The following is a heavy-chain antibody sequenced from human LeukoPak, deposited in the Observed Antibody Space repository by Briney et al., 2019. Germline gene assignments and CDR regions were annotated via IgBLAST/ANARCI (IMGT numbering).Heavy chain of an antibody. CDR3: ARGHRRGYSYGYVY. CDR1: GYTFTGYY. J-gene: IGHJ4*02. D-gene: IGHD5-18*01. Sequence: EASVKVSCKASGYTFTGYYMHWVRQAPGQGLEWKGWINPNSGGTNYAQKFQGRVTMTRDTSISTAYMELSRLRSDDTAVYYCARGHRRGYSYGYVYWGQGTLVTVSS. V-gene: IGHV1-2*02. CDR2: INPNSGGT.